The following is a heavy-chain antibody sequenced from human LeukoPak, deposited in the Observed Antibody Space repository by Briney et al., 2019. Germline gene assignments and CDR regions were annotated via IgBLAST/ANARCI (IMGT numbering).Heavy chain of an antibody. J-gene: IGHJ3*01. Sequence: GGSLRLSCAASGFTFRNYRTSWVRHAPGKGPEWVADIKGDGSKKYYVDSMKGRSTISRDNAENSLFLQMNSLRVEDTAVYYCVRDGDDLDVWGQGTMVTVSS. CDR1: GFTFRNYR. CDR3: VRDGDDLDV. CDR2: IKGDGSKK. V-gene: IGHV3-7*01.